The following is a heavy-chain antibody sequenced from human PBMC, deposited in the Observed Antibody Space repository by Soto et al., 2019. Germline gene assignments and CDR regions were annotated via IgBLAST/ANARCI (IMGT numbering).Heavy chain of an antibody. CDR2: TIPVFNTA. Sequence: QVQLEQSGAEVKKPGSSVKISCKASGGTLSDHGVSWLRQAPGQGLEWVGGTIPVFNTANYAPKFQGRVTIAADKSPNIAYMELGSLRYDDTAFYYCARGVYGSGNYYTGPSAFDIWGQGTLVIVSS. D-gene: IGHD3-10*01. V-gene: IGHV1-69*06. CDR3: ARGVYGSGNYYTGPSAFDI. CDR1: GGTLSDHG. J-gene: IGHJ3*02.